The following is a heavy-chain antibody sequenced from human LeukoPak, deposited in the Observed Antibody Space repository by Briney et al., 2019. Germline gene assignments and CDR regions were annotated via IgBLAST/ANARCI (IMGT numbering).Heavy chain of an antibody. V-gene: IGHV3-7*01. CDR2: IRDDGTQE. D-gene: IGHD7-27*01. Sequence: PGGSLRLSCAASGFTFSDYAMSWVRQAPGKGLEWVADIRDDGTQEEYVDSVKGRFTISRDNAKNSLYLQMNSLRAEDTAVYYCATYTNWVAGDVWGQGTTVSVSS. CDR1: GFTFSDYA. J-gene: IGHJ6*02. CDR3: ATYTNWVAGDV.